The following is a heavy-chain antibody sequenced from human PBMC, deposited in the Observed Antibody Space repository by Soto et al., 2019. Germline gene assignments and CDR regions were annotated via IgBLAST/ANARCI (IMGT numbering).Heavy chain of an antibody. CDR3: AADGNGAAFNI. V-gene: IGHV1-3*01. CDR2: INAGNGNT. J-gene: IGHJ3*02. CDR1: GSTFTSYA. Sequence: GASVQVSCKASGSTFTSYAMHWVRQAPGQRLEWMGWINAGNGNTKYSQKLQGRVTITRDTSASTAYMELSSLRSEDTAVYYCAADGNGAAFNIWGQGTRVTFSS. D-gene: IGHD2-15*01.